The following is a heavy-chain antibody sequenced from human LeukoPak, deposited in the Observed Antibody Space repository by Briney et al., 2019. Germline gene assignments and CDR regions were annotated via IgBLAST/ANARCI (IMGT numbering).Heavy chain of an antibody. J-gene: IGHJ4*02. CDR2: IYYSGST. V-gene: IGHV4-39*02. D-gene: IGHD4-23*01. CDR1: GGSISSSSYY. Sequence: PSETLSLTCTVSGGSISSSSYYWGWLRQPPGKGLEWIGSIYYSGSTYYNPSLKSRVTISVDTSKNQFSLKLSSVTAADTAVYYCARDAVVTPLGYWGQGTLVTVSS. CDR3: ARDAVVTPLGY.